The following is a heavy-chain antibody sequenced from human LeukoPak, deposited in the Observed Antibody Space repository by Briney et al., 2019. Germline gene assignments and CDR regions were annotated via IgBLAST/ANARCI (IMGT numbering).Heavy chain of an antibody. CDR2: IYYTGST. Sequence: SETLSLTCTVSGGSISSYFWSCIRQPPGKGLEWIGYIYYTGSTTYNPSLKSRVTISVDTSKNQFSLKLSSVTAADTAVYYCARGDGIVDYWGQGTLVTVSS. J-gene: IGHJ4*02. V-gene: IGHV4-59*01. CDR1: GGSISSYF. CDR3: ARGDGIVDY. D-gene: IGHD1-14*01.